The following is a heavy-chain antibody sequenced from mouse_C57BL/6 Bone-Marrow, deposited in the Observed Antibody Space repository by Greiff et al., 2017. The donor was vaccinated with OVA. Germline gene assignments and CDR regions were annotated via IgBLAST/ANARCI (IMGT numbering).Heavy chain of an antibody. CDR1: GFTFSDYG. CDR3: ARDYGVDY. J-gene: IGHJ2*01. D-gene: IGHD2-4*01. CDR2: ISSGSSTI. V-gene: IGHV5-17*01. Sequence: EVHLVESGGGLVKPGGSLKLSCAASGFTFSDYGMHWVRQAPEKGLEWVAYISSGSSTIYYADTVKGRFTISRDNAKNTLFLQMTSLRSEDTAMYYCARDYGVDYWGQGTTLTVSS.